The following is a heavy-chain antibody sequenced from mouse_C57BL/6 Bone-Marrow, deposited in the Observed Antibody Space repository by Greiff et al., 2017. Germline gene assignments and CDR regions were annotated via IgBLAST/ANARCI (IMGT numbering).Heavy chain of an antibody. Sequence: QVQLQQPGAELVRPGSSVKLSCKASGYTFTSYWMHWVKQRPIQGLEWIGNIDPSDSETHYNQKFKDKATLTVDKSSSTAYMQLSSLTSEDSAVYYCARRPDPYYYAMDYWGQGTSGTVSS. CDR2: IDPSDSET. CDR3: ARRPDPYYYAMDY. CDR1: GYTFTSYW. J-gene: IGHJ4*01. V-gene: IGHV1-52*01.